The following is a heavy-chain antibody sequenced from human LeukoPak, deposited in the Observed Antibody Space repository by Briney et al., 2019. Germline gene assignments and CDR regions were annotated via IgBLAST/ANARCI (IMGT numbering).Heavy chain of an antibody. V-gene: IGHV3-33*06. J-gene: IGHJ4*02. CDR1: GFIFSNYG. CDR2: IWYDVRYK. CDR3: AKVVQYTASTGTGLDY. Sequence: GGSLRPSCAASGFIFSNYGMHWVRQAPGKGLDWVAVIWYDVRYKYYADSVKGRFTISGDNSKNTLYLQMNSLRAEDTAIYYCAKVVQYTASTGTGLDYWGQGTRVTVSS. D-gene: IGHD6-13*01.